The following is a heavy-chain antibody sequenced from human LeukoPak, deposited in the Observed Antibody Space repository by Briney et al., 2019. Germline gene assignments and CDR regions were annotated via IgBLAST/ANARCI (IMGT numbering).Heavy chain of an antibody. Sequence: SETLSLTCTVSGYSISSGYYWGWIRQPPGKGLEWIGSIYHSGSTYYNPSLKSRVTISVDTSKNQFPLKLSSVTAADTAVYYCAREDYYGSGGDYWGQGTLVTVSS. D-gene: IGHD3-10*01. CDR3: AREDYYGSGGDY. J-gene: IGHJ4*02. CDR1: GYSISSGYY. CDR2: IYHSGST. V-gene: IGHV4-38-2*02.